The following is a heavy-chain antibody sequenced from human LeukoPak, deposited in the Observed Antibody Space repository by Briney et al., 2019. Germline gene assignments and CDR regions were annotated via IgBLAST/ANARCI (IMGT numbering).Heavy chain of an antibody. Sequence: SETLSLTCTVSGGSISSSSYYWGWIRQPPGKRLEWIGSIYYSGTTYYNPSLKSRVTISVDTSKNQFSLKLSSVTAPDTAVYYCARLGIAVAGDFDYWGQGTLVTVSS. V-gene: IGHV4-39*01. D-gene: IGHD6-19*01. CDR2: IYYSGTT. CDR3: ARLGIAVAGDFDY. J-gene: IGHJ4*02. CDR1: GGSISSSSYY.